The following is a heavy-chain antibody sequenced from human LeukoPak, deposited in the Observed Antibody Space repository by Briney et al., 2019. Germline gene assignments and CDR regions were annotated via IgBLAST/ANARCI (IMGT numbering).Heavy chain of an antibody. D-gene: IGHD3-10*01. J-gene: IGHJ4*02. Sequence: PGRSLRLSCAASGFPFTNYAMSWVRQAPGKGLECVSVISGDGASTYYADSVKGRFTISRDNSKNTLYLQMNSLRAEDTAVYYCAKHLWRDLLWFGEGYYFGYWGQGTLVTVSS. CDR1: GFPFTNYA. V-gene: IGHV3-23*01. CDR3: AKHLWRDLLWFGEGYYFGY. CDR2: ISGDGAST.